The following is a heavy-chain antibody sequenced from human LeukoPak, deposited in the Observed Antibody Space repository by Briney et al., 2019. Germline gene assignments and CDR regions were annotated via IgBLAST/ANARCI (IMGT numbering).Heavy chain of an antibody. CDR3: ARDHRYAFDN. CDR2: IGIRSGNT. CDR1: GFNFIDYS. J-gene: IGHJ4*01. V-gene: IGHV3-48*01. D-gene: IGHD5-12*01. Sequence: PGGSLTLSRAASGFNFIDYSMNWVRKAPGKGLEGISYIGIRSGNTKYADSVKGRFTISRDKARNSLYLQMNSLRVEDTAMYYCARDHRYAFDNWGHGTLVTVSS.